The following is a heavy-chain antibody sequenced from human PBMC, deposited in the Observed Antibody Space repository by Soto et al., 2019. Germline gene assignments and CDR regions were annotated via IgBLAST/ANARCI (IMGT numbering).Heavy chain of an antibody. CDR3: ARHYTGDPFDY. CDR1: GASISSYY. V-gene: IGHV4-59*08. Sequence: SETLSLTCTVSGASISSYYWSWIRQPPGKGLEWIGWISYSGSTNYNPSLKSRVTISIDTSKNQFSLKLSSVTAADTAMYYCARHYTGDPFDYWGQGTLVTVSS. CDR2: ISYSGST. J-gene: IGHJ4*02.